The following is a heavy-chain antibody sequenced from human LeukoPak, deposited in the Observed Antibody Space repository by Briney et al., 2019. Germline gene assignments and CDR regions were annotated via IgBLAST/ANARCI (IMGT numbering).Heavy chain of an antibody. J-gene: IGHJ5*02. Sequence: PSETLSLTCAVYGGSFSGYYWSWIRQPPGKGLEWIGEINHSGSTNYNPSLKSRVTISVDTSKNQFSLKLSSVTAADTAVYYCARMKRSRATMIVVVRLYDWFDPWGQGTLVTVSS. CDR1: GGSFSGYY. CDR2: INHSGST. CDR3: ARMKRSRATMIVVVRLYDWFDP. V-gene: IGHV4-34*01. D-gene: IGHD3-22*01.